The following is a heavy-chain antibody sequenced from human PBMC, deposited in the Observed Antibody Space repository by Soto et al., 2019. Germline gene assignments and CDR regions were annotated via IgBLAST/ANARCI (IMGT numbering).Heavy chain of an antibody. CDR1: GGSISSSSYY. D-gene: IGHD3-10*01. V-gene: IGHV4-39*01. J-gene: IGHJ6*02. CDR3: AVGTMVRGVIGGMDV. CDR2: VYYSGST. Sequence: LSLTCTVSGGSISSSSYYWGWIRQPPGKGLEWIGSVYYSGSTYYNPSLKSRVTISVDTSKNQFSLKLSSVTAADTAVYYCAVGTMVRGVIGGMDVWGQGTTVTVS.